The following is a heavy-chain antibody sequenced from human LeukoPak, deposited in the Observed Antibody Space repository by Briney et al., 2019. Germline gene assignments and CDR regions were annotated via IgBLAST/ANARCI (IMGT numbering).Heavy chain of an antibody. V-gene: IGHV4-34*01. CDR2: INHSGST. J-gene: IGHJ4*02. Sequence: PSETLSLTCAVYGGSFSGYYWSWIRQPPGKGLEWIGEINHSGSTNYNPSLKSRVTISVDTSKNQFSLKLSSVTAADTAVYYCARSYYYGSGSYSGWGQGTLVTVSS. CDR3: ARSYYYGSGSYSG. D-gene: IGHD3-10*01. CDR1: GGSFSGYY.